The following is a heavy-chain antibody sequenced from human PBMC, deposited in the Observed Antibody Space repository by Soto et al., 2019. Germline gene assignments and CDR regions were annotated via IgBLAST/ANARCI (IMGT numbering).Heavy chain of an antibody. Sequence: LRLSCAASGFTFSSYGMHWVRQAPGKGLEWVAVISYDGSNKYYADSVKGRFTISRDNSKNTLYLQMNSLRAEDTAVYYCAKPSSSAPLFYYYYGMDVWGQGTTVTVSS. J-gene: IGHJ6*02. CDR1: GFTFSSYG. CDR2: ISYDGSNK. CDR3: AKPSSSAPLFYYYYGMDV. D-gene: IGHD6-6*01. V-gene: IGHV3-30*18.